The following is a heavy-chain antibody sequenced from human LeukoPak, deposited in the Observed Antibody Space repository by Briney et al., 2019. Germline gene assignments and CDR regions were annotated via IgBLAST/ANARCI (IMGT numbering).Heavy chain of an antibody. CDR1: GFSFSSYA. Sequence: GGPLRLSCAASGFSFSSYAIHWVRQAPGKGLEWVALISYNGGKKDYADSVKGRFTIDRDNSKNTVYLQMNSLRPDDTAIYFCARQEGRNYYYEGLDYWGQGNLVTVSS. CDR3: ARQEGRNYYYEGLDY. J-gene: IGHJ4*02. D-gene: IGHD3-22*01. CDR2: ISYNGGKK. V-gene: IGHV3-30*04.